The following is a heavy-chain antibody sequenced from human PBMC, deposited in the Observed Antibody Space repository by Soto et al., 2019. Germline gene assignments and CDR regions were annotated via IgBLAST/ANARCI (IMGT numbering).Heavy chain of an antibody. V-gene: IGHV1-18*01. J-gene: IGHJ4*02. D-gene: IGHD6-13*01. CDR1: GYTFTNYA. CDR3: ARDLAAAGPFDC. CDR2: ISAYNGNT. Sequence: QVQLVQSGAEVKKPGASVKVSCKASGYTFTNYAFSWVRQAPGQGLEWMGWISAYNGNTNYPQKLQGRVTMTTDTSTSTAYMELRSLRSDDTAVYYCARDLAAAGPFDCWGQGTLLTVSP.